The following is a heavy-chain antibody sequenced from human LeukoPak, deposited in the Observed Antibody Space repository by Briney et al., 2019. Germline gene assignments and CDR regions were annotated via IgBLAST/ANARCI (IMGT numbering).Heavy chain of an antibody. CDR3: ARANYYGSGSQWFDP. CDR1: GGSISSYY. Sequence: SETLSLTCTVSGGSISSYYWSGIRQPPGKGLELIGYIYYSGGTNYNPSLKSRVTISVDTSKNQFSLKLSSVTAADTAGYYCARANYYGSGSQWFDPWGQGTLVTVSS. V-gene: IGHV4-59*01. D-gene: IGHD3-10*01. J-gene: IGHJ5*02. CDR2: IYYSGGT.